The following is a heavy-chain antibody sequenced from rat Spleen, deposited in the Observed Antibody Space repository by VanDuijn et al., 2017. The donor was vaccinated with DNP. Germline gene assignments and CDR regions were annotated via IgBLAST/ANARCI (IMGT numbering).Heavy chain of an antibody. CDR3: ARPGILRIIPYFDY. CDR1: GFTYSNYV. J-gene: IGHJ2*01. CDR2: ISYDGSDT. Sequence: EVQLVESGGNLVQPGRSMSLSCAASGFTYSNYVMAWVRQAPKKGLEWVATISYDGSDTYYRDSVKGRFTISRDNAKNTQYLQMDSLRSEDTATYYCARPGILRIIPYFDYWGQGVMVTVSS. D-gene: IGHD1-6*01. V-gene: IGHV5-7*01.